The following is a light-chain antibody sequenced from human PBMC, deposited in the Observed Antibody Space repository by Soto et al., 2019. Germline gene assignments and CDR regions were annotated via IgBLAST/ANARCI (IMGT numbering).Light chain of an antibody. Sequence: QSALTQPASVSGSPGQSITISCTATSSDVGGYNYVSWYQHHPGKAPKLMIYDVSDRPSGVSNRFSGSKSGNTASLTISGLQAEDEADYYCTSYTSSSTLEVFGGGTQLTVL. CDR2: DVS. V-gene: IGLV2-14*03. J-gene: IGLJ2*01. CDR3: TSYTSSSTLEV. CDR1: SSDVGGYNY.